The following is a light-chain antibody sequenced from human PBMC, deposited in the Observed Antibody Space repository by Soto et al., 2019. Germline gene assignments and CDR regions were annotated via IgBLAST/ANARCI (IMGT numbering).Light chain of an antibody. J-gene: IGLJ2*01. CDR1: TSDIGRYDS. V-gene: IGLV2-8*01. Sequence: QSVLIQPPSASGSPGQSVTISCTGTTSDIGRYDSVSWYQQHPGKAPKLIIHEVAKRPSGVPDRFSGSKSGNTASLTVSGLQAEDEADYYCSSYAGINIYVIFGGGTKVTVL. CDR3: SSYAGINIYVI. CDR2: EVA.